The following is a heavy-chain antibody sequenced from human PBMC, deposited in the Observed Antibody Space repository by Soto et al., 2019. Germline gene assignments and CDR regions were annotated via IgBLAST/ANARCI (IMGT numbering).Heavy chain of an antibody. J-gene: IGHJ4*02. CDR3: AREAISSDYLDY. CDR2: IYSGGRT. D-gene: IGHD3-22*01. Sequence: EVQLVETGGGLIQPGGSLRLSCAASGFTVSSNYMSWVRQAPGQGLEWVSFIYSGGRTYYADSVKGRFTISRHNSKNTLYLQMNSLRAEDTAVYYCAREAISSDYLDYWGEGTLVIVSS. V-gene: IGHV3-53*02. CDR1: GFTVSSNY.